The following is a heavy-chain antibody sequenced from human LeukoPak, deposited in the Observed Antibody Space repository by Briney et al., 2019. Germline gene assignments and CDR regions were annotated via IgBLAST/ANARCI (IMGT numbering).Heavy chain of an antibody. CDR2: IYSGGST. D-gene: IGHD2-15*01. CDR3: ARSDGSSLHFDY. J-gene: IGHJ4*02. CDR1: GFTVRSNY. V-gene: IGHV3-53*01. Sequence: PGGSLRLSCAASGFTVRSNYMSWVRQAPGKGLEWVSVIYSGGSTYYADSVKGRFTISRDNSKNTLYLQMNSLRAEDTAVYYCARSDGSSLHFDYWGQGTLVTVSS.